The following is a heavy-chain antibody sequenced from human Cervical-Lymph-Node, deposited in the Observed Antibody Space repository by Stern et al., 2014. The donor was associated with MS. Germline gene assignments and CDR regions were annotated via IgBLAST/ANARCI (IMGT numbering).Heavy chain of an antibody. J-gene: IGHJ4*02. CDR2: INHSGST. CDR1: GVSFRSGYW. D-gene: IGHD6-19*01. V-gene: IGHV4-4*02. Sequence: QVQLQESGPGLVKPSGTLSLTCAVSGVSFRSGYWWSWVRQPPGKDLEWIGKINHSGSTNYNPSLKSRVTISVDKSKNQFSLKLSSVTAADTAVYYCAKTDSGWDVDYWGQGTLVTVSS. CDR3: AKTDSGWDVDY.